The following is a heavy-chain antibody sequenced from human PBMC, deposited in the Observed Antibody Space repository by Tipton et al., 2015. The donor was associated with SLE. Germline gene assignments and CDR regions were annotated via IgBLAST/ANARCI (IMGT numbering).Heavy chain of an antibody. V-gene: IGHV4-59*01. CDR3: ARESSWAPLFAY. D-gene: IGHD6-13*01. CDR2: IYYSGST. Sequence: TLSLTCTVSGGSISSYYWSWIRQPPGKGLEWIGYIYYSGSTNYNPSLKSRVTISVDTSKNQFSLKLSSVTAADTAVYYCARESSWAPLFAYWGQGTLVTVAS. CDR1: GGSISSYY. J-gene: IGHJ4*02.